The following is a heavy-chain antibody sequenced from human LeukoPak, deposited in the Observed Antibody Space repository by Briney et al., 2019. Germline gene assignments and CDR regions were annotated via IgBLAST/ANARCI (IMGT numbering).Heavy chain of an antibody. D-gene: IGHD5-12*01. CDR2: IIPILGIA. Sequence: SVKVSCKASGGTFSSYAISWVRQAPGQGLEWMGRIIPILGIANYAQKFQGRVTITADKSTSTAYMELSSLRPEDTAVYYCARAHIGGGFDYWGQGTLVTVSS. J-gene: IGHJ4*02. CDR1: GGTFSSYA. V-gene: IGHV1-69*04. CDR3: ARAHIGGGFDY.